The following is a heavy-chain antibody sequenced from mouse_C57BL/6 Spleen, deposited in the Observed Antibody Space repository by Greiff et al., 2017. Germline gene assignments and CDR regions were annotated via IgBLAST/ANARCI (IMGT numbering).Heavy chain of an antibody. Sequence: VQLQQPGAELVMPGASVKLSCKASGYTFTSYWMHWVKQRPGQGLEWIGEIDPSDSYTNSNQKFKGKSTLTVDKSSSTAYMQLSSLTSEDSAVYYCARGVTVVATNWYFDVWGTGTTVTVSS. D-gene: IGHD1-1*01. CDR1: GYTFTSYW. CDR2: IDPSDSYT. J-gene: IGHJ1*03. CDR3: ARGVTVVATNWYFDV. V-gene: IGHV1-69*01.